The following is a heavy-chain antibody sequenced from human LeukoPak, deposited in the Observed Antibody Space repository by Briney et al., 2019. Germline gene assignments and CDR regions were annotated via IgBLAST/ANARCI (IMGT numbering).Heavy chain of an antibody. Sequence: GGSLRLSCAASGFTVSSNYMSWVRQAPGKGLEWVSVIYSGGSTYYADSVKGRFTISRDNSKNTLYLQMNSLRAEDTAVYYCAKDSRANWLDPWGQGTLVTVSS. V-gene: IGHV3-53*01. CDR3: AKDSRANWLDP. CDR1: GFTVSSNY. CDR2: IYSGGST. J-gene: IGHJ5*02.